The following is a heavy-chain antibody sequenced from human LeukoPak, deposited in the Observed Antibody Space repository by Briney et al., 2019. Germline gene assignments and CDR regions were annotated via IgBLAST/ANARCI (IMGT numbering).Heavy chain of an antibody. J-gene: IGHJ4*02. CDR1: GFTFSSYW. CDR2: IKQDGSEK. D-gene: IGHD5-24*01. V-gene: IGHV3-7*01. Sequence: VGSLRLSCAASGFTFSSYWMSWVRQAPGKGLEWVANIKQDGSEKYYVDSVKGRFTISRDNAKNSLYLQMNSLRAEDTAVYYCARAGWLQFFDYWGQGTLLTVSS. CDR3: ARAGWLQFFDY.